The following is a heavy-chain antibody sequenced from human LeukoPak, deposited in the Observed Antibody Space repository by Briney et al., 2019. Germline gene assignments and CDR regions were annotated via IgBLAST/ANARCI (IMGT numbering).Heavy chain of an antibody. CDR3: AKDVHGGNSCGAFDY. D-gene: IGHD5-18*01. J-gene: IGHJ4*02. Sequence: GGSLRLSCAASGYTFSSYAMSWVRQAPGMGLEWVSGISNSVGSTNYADSVKGRFTISRDNSKNTLYLQMNSLRAEDTAIYYCAKDVHGGNSCGAFDYWGQGTLVTVSS. CDR1: GYTFSSYA. CDR2: ISNSVGST. V-gene: IGHV3-23*01.